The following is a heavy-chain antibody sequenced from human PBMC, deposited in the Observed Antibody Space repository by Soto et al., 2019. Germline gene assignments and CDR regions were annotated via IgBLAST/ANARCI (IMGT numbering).Heavy chain of an antibody. J-gene: IGHJ5*02. Sequence: ASVTVSCKASGYIFINYGITWVRQAPGQGLEWMGWISGYNDNTKYADNLQGRVTMTTDTSTTTAYMELRSLRSDDTAVYYCARDEVPAANWLDRWGQGTLVTVSS. CDR3: ARDEVPAANWLDR. V-gene: IGHV1-18*01. CDR1: GYIFINYG. CDR2: ISGYNDNT. D-gene: IGHD2-2*01.